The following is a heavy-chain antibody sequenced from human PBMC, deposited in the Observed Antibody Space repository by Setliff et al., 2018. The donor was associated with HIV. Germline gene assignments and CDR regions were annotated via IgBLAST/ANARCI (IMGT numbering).Heavy chain of an antibody. V-gene: IGHV1-3*01. D-gene: IGHD2-2*02. CDR3: ARESGYCSSTSCYNLDYLFDY. CDR2: INAGNGNT. Sequence: ASVKVSCKASGYTFTSYAMHWVRQAPGQRLEWMGWINAGNGNTKYSQKFQGRVTITRDTSASTAYMELSSLRSEDTAVYYCARESGYCSSTSCYNLDYLFDYWGQGTLVTVSS. J-gene: IGHJ4*02. CDR1: GYTFTSYA.